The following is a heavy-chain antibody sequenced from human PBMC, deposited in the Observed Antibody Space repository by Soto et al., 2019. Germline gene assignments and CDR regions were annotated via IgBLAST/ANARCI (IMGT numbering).Heavy chain of an antibody. Sequence: SETLSLTCTVSGGSISSGDYYWSWIRQPPGKGLEWIGYIYYSGSTYYNPSLKSRVTISVETSKNQFSLKLSSVTAADTAVYYCARVRWLLLQDWFDPWGQGTLVTVSS. J-gene: IGHJ5*02. CDR2: IYYSGST. CDR1: GGSISSGDYY. CDR3: ARVRWLLLQDWFDP. V-gene: IGHV4-30-4*01. D-gene: IGHD3-22*01.